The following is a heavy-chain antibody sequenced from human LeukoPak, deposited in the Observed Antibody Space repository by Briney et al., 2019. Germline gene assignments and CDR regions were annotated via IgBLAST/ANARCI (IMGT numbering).Heavy chain of an antibody. J-gene: IGHJ4*02. D-gene: IGHD3-9*01. CDR3: AKVTRYFDPLDY. V-gene: IGHV3-21*04. CDR1: GFTFSSYS. CDR2: ISSSSSYI. Sequence: GGSLRLSCAASGFTFSSYSMNWVRQAPGKGLEWVSSISSSSSYIYYADSVKGRFTISRDNAKNSLYLQMKSLRAEDTAIYYCAKVTRYFDPLDYWGQGTLVTVSS.